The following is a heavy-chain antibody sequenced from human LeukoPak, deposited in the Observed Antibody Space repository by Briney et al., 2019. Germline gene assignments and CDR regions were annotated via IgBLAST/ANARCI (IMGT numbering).Heavy chain of an antibody. CDR2: IYYSGST. CDR3: ARQPDYGDLYWYFDL. V-gene: IGHV4-39*01. J-gene: IGHJ2*01. CDR1: GGSISSSSYY. D-gene: IGHD4-17*01. Sequence: SETLPLTCTVSGGSISSSSYYWGWIRQPPGKGLEWIGSIYYSGSTYYNPSLKSRVTISVDTSKNQFSLKLSSVTAADTAVYYCARQPDYGDLYWYFDLWGRGTLVTVSS.